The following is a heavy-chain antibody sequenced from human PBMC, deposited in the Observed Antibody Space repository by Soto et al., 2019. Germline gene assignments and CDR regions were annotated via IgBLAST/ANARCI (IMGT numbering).Heavy chain of an antibody. Sequence: PSETLSLTCAVYGGSFSDYCWSWIRQPPGKGLEWIGEINHSGSTNYNPSLKSRVTISVDTSKNQFSLKLTSVTAADTAVYYCAGGGGDYYYMDVWDIGTTVTV. CDR3: AGGGGDYYYMDV. V-gene: IGHV4-34*01. J-gene: IGHJ6*03. CDR1: GGSFSDYC. CDR2: INHSGST. D-gene: IGHD3-16*01.